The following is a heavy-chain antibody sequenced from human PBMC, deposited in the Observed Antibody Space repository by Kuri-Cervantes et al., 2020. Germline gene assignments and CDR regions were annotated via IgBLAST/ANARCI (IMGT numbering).Heavy chain of an antibody. CDR3: ARRHIVVVPAAYMDYGTDV. J-gene: IGHJ6*01. CDR1: GGSISSSSYY. CDR2: IYYSGST. V-gene: IGHV4-39*01. D-gene: IGHD2-2*01. Sequence: SCTVSGGSISSSSYYWGWIRQPPGKGLEWIGSIYYSGSTYYNPSLKSRVTISVDTSKNQFSLKLSSVTAADTAVYYCARRHIVVVPAAYMDYGTDVWGQGTTVTCAS.